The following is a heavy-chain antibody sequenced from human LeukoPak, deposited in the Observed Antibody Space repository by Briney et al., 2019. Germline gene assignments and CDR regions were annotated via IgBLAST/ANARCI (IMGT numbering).Heavy chain of an antibody. CDR2: INHSGST. D-gene: IGHD1-26*01. CDR1: GGSFSGYY. Sequence: PSETLSLTCAVYGGSFSGYYWSWIRQPPGKGLEWIGEINHSGSTNYNPSLKSRVTISVDTSKNQFSLKLSSVTAADTAVYYCARVPLGGDKPYYYYYYGMDVWGQGTTVTVSS. V-gene: IGHV4-34*01. CDR3: ARVPLGGDKPYYYYYYGMDV. J-gene: IGHJ6*02.